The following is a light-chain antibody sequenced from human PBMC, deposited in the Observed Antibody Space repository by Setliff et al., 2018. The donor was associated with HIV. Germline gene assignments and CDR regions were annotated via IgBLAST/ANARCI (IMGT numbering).Light chain of an antibody. J-gene: IGLJ3*02. Sequence: QSALTQPPSASGTPGQRVSISCSGSNSNIGRNPVNWYQQSTGTAPKLPIYVSNRRPSGVPDRFSGSKSGTSASLAISGLQSADEADYSCASWDDSVNAWLFGGGTNVTVL. CDR2: VSN. CDR1: NSNIGRNP. CDR3: ASWDDSVNAWL. V-gene: IGLV1-44*01.